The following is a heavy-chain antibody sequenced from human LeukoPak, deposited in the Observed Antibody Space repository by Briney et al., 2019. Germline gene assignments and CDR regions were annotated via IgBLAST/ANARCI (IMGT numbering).Heavy chain of an antibody. J-gene: IGHJ3*02. V-gene: IGHV1-18*01. CDR1: GYTFSNYG. CDR2: ISSYNDNT. Sequence: ASVKVSCKASGYTFSNYGISWVRQAPGQGLEWMGWISSYNDNTNYAQKLQGRVTMTTDTSTSTAYMELRSLRSDDTAVYYCARQLYDILTGFPRIEKGGFDIWGQGTMVTVSS. D-gene: IGHD3-9*01. CDR3: ARQLYDILTGFPRIEKGGFDI.